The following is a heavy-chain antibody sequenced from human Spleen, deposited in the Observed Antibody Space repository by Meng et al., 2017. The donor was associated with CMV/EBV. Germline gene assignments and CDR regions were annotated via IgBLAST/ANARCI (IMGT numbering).Heavy chain of an antibody. V-gene: IGHV3-53*01. D-gene: IGHD3-16*01. CDR2: IYGGGTT. J-gene: IGHJ6*02. CDR1: GGSITSYY. Sequence: GGSLRLSCTVSGGSITSYYWNWIRQPPGKGLEWVSVIYGGGTTYYADSVKGRFTISRDNSKNTLYLQMNSLRAEDTAVYYCGRHLNWDYDRIYGMDVWGQGTAVTVSS. CDR3: GRHLNWDYDRIYGMDV.